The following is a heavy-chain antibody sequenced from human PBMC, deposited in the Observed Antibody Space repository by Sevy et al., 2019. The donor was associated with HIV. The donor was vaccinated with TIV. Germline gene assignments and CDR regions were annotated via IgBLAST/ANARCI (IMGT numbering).Heavy chain of an antibody. Sequence: ASVKVSCKAARYTFTDYYVHWVRQGPGQGLEWMGWINPNNGGTKYAQRFQGRVTMTRDTSINTAYMELGSLTSEDTAVYYCARLTTMPTSDDYGMDVWGQGTTVTVSS. CDR1: RYTFTDYY. CDR2: INPNNGGT. J-gene: IGHJ6*02. CDR3: ARLTTMPTSDDYGMDV. D-gene: IGHD4-17*01. V-gene: IGHV1-2*02.